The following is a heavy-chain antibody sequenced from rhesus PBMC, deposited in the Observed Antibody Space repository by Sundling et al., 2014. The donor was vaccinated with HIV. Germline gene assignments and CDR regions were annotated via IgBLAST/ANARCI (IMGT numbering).Heavy chain of an antibody. Sequence: EVQLVETGGGLVQPGGSLKLSCAASGFTFSSYDMSWVRQAPGKGLEWVSAINTGGGSTYYADSVKGRFTISRDNSKNTLSLQMNSLGAEDTAVYYCAKAAGGLRFYWYFDLWGPGTPITISS. J-gene: IGHJ2*01. D-gene: IGHD4-29*01. CDR3: AKAAGGLRFYWYFDL. V-gene: IGHV3-103*01. CDR1: GFTFSSYD. CDR2: INTGGGST.